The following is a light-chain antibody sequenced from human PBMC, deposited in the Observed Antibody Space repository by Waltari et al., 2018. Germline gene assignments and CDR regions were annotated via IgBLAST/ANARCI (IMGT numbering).Light chain of an antibody. CDR3: LQYHVSPLT. J-gene: IGKJ4*01. Sequence: ELVLTQSPATLSLSPGERATLSCRASQSVKTNSLAWYQQKPGQAPRFLIYGTSNRATGIPDRFSGSGSGTDVTLTISRLEPGDVAVYYCLQYHVSPLTFGGGTKVEIK. CDR2: GTS. CDR1: QSVKTNS. V-gene: IGKV3-20*01.